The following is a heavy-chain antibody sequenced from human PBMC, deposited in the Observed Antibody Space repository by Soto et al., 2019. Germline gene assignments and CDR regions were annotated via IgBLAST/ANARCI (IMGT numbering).Heavy chain of an antibody. V-gene: IGHV3-15*01. Sequence: PGGSLRLSCAVSGLPFPKAWMSWVRQAPGMGLEWVGRLKSKSDGGTADYAAPVKGRATISRDDSKNTVYLQMNSLKTEDTAVYYCTTGIYYDILTGYHNVAYWGQGALVTVSS. D-gene: IGHD3-9*01. CDR2: LKSKSDGGTA. J-gene: IGHJ4*02. CDR3: TTGIYYDILTGYHNVAY. CDR1: GLPFPKAW.